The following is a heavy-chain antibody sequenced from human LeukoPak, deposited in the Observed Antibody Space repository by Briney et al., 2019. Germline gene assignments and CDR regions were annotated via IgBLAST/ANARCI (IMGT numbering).Heavy chain of an antibody. V-gene: IGHV3-21*01. D-gene: IGHD3-9*01. J-gene: IGHJ4*02. CDR2: ISSTSSYI. CDR3: ARILTGYYAFDY. CDR1: GFTFSSYS. Sequence: GGPLRLSCEVSGFTFSSYSMNWFRQAPGKGLEWAPSISSTSSYIYYADSVKGRFTISRDNAKNSLYLQMNSLRAEDTAVYYCARILTGYYAFDYWGQGTLVTVSS.